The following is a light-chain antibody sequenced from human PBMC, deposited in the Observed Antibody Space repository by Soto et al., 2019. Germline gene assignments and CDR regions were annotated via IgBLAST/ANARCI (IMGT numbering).Light chain of an antibody. CDR3: QQRSNWPPIT. CDR2: DAS. CDR1: QSVSSY. J-gene: IGKJ5*01. V-gene: IGKV3-11*01. Sequence: EIVLTQSPATLSLSPVERATLSCRASQSVSSYLSWYQQKPGQASRLLIYDASNRATGIPARFSGSGSGTDFTLTISSLEPEDFAVYYCQQRSNWPPITFGQGTRLEIK.